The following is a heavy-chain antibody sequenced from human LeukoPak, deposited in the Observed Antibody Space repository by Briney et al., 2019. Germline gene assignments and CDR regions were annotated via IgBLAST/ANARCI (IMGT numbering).Heavy chain of an antibody. D-gene: IGHD2-2*01. CDR1: GLTFSSYA. CDR3: AKGARGQYQYYFDY. Sequence: GGSLTLSCAASGLTFSSYAMSWVRQAPGKGLEGVSAISGSGGSTYYADSVKGRFTISRDNSKNTLYLQMNSLRAEDTAVYYCAKGARGQYQYYFDYWGQGTLVTVSS. J-gene: IGHJ4*02. V-gene: IGHV3-23*01. CDR2: ISGSGGST.